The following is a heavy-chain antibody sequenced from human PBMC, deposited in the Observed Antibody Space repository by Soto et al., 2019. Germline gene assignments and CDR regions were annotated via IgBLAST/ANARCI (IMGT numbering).Heavy chain of an antibody. V-gene: IGHV3-21*01. CDR1: GFTFSSYS. D-gene: IGHD6-13*01. J-gene: IGHJ3*02. CDR3: WRYSSSWEREKNAFDI. CDR2: ISSSSSYI. Sequence: EVQLVESGGGLVKPGGSLRLSCAASGFTFSSYSMNWVRQAPGKGLEWVSSISSSSSYIYYADSVKGRFTISRDNAKNSLYLQMNSLRAEDTAVYYCWRYSSSWEREKNAFDIWGQGTMVTVSS.